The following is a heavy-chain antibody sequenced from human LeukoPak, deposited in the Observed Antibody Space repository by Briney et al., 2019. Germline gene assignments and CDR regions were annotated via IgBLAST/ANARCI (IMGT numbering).Heavy chain of an antibody. V-gene: IGHV4-31*03. Sequence: PSQTLSLTCTVSGGSISSGDYYWSWIRQHPGKGLEWIGFIYYSGSTYSNPSLKSRVTISVDTSKNQFSLKLSSVTAADTAVYYCARVRATGDCGGDCYPFYFDYWGQGTLVTVSS. J-gene: IGHJ4*02. D-gene: IGHD2-21*02. CDR3: ARVRATGDCGGDCYPFYFDY. CDR2: IYYSGST. CDR1: GGSISSGDYY.